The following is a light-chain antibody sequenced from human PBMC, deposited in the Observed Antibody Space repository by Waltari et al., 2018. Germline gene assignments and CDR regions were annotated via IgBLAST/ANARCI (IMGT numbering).Light chain of an antibody. CDR2: DAS. Sequence: DIQLTQSPSSLSASVGDRVSITCRASQPITNYLNWYQQKPGKAPRLLIYDASNLQAGFPSRFSGSQSGTEFTFTIASLQPEDVATYYCQRYDNLPVFAFGPGTKLDIQ. CDR1: QPITNY. V-gene: IGKV1-33*01. J-gene: IGKJ3*01. CDR3: QRYDNLPVFA.